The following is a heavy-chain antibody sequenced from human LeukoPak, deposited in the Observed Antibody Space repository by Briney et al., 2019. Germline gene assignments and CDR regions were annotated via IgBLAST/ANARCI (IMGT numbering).Heavy chain of an antibody. CDR3: ASRKLGNDY. J-gene: IGHJ4*02. CDR2: IYHSGST. CDR1: GYSISSGYY. Sequence: SETLSLTCTVSGYSISSGYYWGWIRQPPGKGLEWIGSIYHSGSTYYNPSLKSRVTISVDTSKNQFSLKLSSVTAADTAVYYCASRKLGNDYWGQGTRSPSPQ. D-gene: IGHD7-27*01. V-gene: IGHV4-38-2*02.